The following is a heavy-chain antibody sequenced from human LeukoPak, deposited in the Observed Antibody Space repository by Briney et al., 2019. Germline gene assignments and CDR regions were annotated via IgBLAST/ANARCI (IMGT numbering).Heavy chain of an antibody. CDR3: AKGYGDYRTECLDY. D-gene: IGHD4-17*01. CDR1: GFTFSSYG. Sequence: GGSLRLSCAASGFTFSSYGLHWVRQAPGKGLERVAVISYDGSNKYYADSVKGRFTISRDNSKNTLYLQMNSLRAEDTAVYYCAKGYGDYRTECLDYWGQGTLVTVSS. V-gene: IGHV3-30*18. CDR2: ISYDGSNK. J-gene: IGHJ4*02.